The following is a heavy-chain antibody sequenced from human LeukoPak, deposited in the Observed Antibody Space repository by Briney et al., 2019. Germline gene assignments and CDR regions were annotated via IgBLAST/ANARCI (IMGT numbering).Heavy chain of an antibody. D-gene: IGHD2-2*01. CDR2: IYYSGST. Sequence: SETLSLTCAVYGGSFSGYYWSWIRQPPGKGLEWIGSIYYSGSTYYNPSLKSRVTISVDTSKNQFSLKLSSVTAADTAVYYCARHIVVVPAAMGYYYYYYMDVWGKGTTVTVSS. V-gene: IGHV4-34*01. CDR1: GGSFSGYY. J-gene: IGHJ6*03. CDR3: ARHIVVVPAAMGYYYYYYMDV.